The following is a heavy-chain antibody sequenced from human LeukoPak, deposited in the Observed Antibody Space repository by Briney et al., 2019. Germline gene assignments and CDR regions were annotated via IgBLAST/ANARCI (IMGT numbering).Heavy chain of an antibody. V-gene: IGHV3-23*01. D-gene: IGHD1-26*01. CDR2: ISDSGDNT. J-gene: IGHJ4*02. CDR3: AKDRGGSYFDFDY. CDR1: GFGFTNYA. Sequence: GGSLRLSCVASGFGFTNYAMSRVRQAPGKGLEWVSAISDSGDNTYYADSVKGRFTISRDNSDNTLYLQMYSLRAEDTAVYYCAKDRGGSYFDFDYWGRGTLVTVSS.